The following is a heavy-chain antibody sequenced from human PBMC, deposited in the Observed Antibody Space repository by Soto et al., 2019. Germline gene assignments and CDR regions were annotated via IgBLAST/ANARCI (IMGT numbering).Heavy chain of an antibody. CDR3: VRQARTYNDYGDFDY. D-gene: IGHD4-17*01. J-gene: IGHJ4*02. CDR1: GFTFRSYW. V-gene: IGHV3-7*03. Sequence: EVQLVESGGGLVQPGGSLRLSCAASGFTFRSYWMTWVRQAPGKGLEWVANIKQDGSEQYYVDSVKGRFTISRDNAKNSLYLQMSSLRAEDTAVYYCVRQARTYNDYGDFDYWGQGTLVTVSS. CDR2: IKQDGSEQ.